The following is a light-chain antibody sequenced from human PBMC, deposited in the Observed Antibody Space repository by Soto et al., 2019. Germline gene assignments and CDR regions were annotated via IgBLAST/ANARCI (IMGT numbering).Light chain of an antibody. CDR1: QSVSNY. CDR2: DAS. J-gene: IGKJ5*01. Sequence: EIVLTQSPATLSLSPGERATLSCWASQSVSNYFVWYQQKPGQAPRLLIYDASNRAAGIPARFSGSGSGTDFTLTISSLEPEDFAIYYCQQRSNWPPITFGQGTRLEIK. CDR3: QQRSNWPPIT. V-gene: IGKV3-11*01.